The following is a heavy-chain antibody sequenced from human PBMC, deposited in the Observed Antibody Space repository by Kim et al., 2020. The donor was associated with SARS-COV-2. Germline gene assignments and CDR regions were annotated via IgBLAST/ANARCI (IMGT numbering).Heavy chain of an antibody. D-gene: IGHD3-10*01. J-gene: IGHJ6*02. Sequence: ASVKVSCKASGYTFTSYGISWVRQAPGQGLEWMGWISAYNGNTNYAQKLQGRVTMTTDTSTSTAYMELRSLRSDDTAVYYCARDCYLRRFGELSHYYGMDVWGQGTTVTVSS. CDR3: ARDCYLRRFGELSHYYGMDV. V-gene: IGHV1-18*01. CDR2: ISAYNGNT. CDR1: GYTFTSYG.